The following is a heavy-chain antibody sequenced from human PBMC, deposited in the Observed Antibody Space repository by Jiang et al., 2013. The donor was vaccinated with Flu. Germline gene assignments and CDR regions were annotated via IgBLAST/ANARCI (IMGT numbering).Heavy chain of an antibody. Sequence: GLVKPSETLSLTCTVSGGSISSYYWSWIRQPPGKGLEWIGYIYYSGSTNYNPSLKSRVTISVDTSKNQFSLKLSSVTAADTAVYYCARDLRAAGLVYYYGMDVWGQGTTVTVSS. J-gene: IGHJ6*02. CDR3: ARDLRAAGLVYYYGMDV. V-gene: IGHV4-59*01. CDR2: IYYSGST. CDR1: GGSISSYY. D-gene: IGHD6-13*01.